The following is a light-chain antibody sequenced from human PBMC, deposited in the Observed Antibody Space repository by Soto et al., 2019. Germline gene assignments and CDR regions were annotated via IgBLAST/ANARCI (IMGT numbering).Light chain of an antibody. CDR2: DAS. CDR3: QQYGGSPIT. Sequence: EIVLTQSPATLSLSPGERATLSCRASQSISIYLAWYQQKPGQAPRLLIYDASNRATGIPARFSGSGSGTDFTLTISRLEPGDFALYYCQQYGGSPITFGQGTRLEIK. CDR1: QSISIY. J-gene: IGKJ5*01. V-gene: IGKV3-11*01.